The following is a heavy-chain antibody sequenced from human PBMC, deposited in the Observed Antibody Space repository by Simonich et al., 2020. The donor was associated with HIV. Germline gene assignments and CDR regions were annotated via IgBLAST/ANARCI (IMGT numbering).Heavy chain of an antibody. CDR3: AREKGSSYDY. CDR2: MNHSGST. Sequence: VQLQQWGAGLLKYSETLSLTCAVYGGFFSGYYWRWIRQLAGKGLEWIGEMNHSGSTKYTSSLKSRVTISVDTSKNQFSLKLTSVTAADTAVYYCAREKGSSYDYWGQGTLVTVSS. J-gene: IGHJ4*02. V-gene: IGHV4-34*01. CDR1: GGFFSGYY. D-gene: IGHD6-13*01.